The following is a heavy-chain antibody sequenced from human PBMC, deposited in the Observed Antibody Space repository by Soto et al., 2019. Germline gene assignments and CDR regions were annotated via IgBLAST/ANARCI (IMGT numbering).Heavy chain of an antibody. CDR2: IYPGDSDT. Sequence: GASLKISCKGSGYSFTSYWIGWVRQMPGKGLEWMGIIYPGDSDTRYSPSFQGQVTISADKSISTAYLQWSSLKASDTAMYYCARHWGGTHYDILTCQTPDYYYYGMDVWGQGTTVTVSS. D-gene: IGHD3-9*01. CDR3: ARHWGGTHYDILTCQTPDYYYYGMDV. V-gene: IGHV5-51*01. J-gene: IGHJ6*02. CDR1: GYSFTSYW.